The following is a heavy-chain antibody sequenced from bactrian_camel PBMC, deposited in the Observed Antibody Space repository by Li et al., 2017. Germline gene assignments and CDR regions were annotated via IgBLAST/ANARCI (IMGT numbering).Heavy chain of an antibody. CDR3: VPREAFSGGSCPAAGY. CDR2: IDKYGDRT. V-gene: IGHV3S25*01. D-gene: IGHD6*01. Sequence: QLVESGGGSVQVGETLILSCAASGFGFSDYWMRWVRQAPGKGLEWVSSIDKYGDRTYYPDSVKDRFTISGDNAKNMVYLQMSSLKPEDTAVYYCVPREAFSGGSCPAAGYWGQGTQVTVS. J-gene: IGHJ4*01. CDR1: GFGFSDYW.